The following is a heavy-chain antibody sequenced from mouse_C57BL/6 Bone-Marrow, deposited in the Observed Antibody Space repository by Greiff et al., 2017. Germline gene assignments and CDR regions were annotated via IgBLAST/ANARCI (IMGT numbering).Heavy chain of an antibody. Sequence: VQLQQPGAELVRPGSSVKLSCKASGYTFTSYWMDWVKQRPGQGLEWIGNIYPSDSETHYNQKFKDKATLTVDKSSSTAYMQLSSLTSEDSAVYYCARRSLLLRYLFAYWGQGTLVTVSA. J-gene: IGHJ3*01. CDR2: IYPSDSET. CDR3: ARRSLLLRYLFAY. D-gene: IGHD1-1*01. CDR1: GYTFTSYW. V-gene: IGHV1-61*01.